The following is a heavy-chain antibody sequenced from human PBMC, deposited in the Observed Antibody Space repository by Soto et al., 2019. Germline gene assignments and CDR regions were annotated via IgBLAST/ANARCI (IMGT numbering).Heavy chain of an antibody. CDR3: IFFFQAEDGIRDTVPVAAFLLNRSSDL. J-gene: IGHJ2*01. V-gene: IGHV3-15*01. Sequence: GKGLEWVGRIKSKPDGGTTDYAAPVKGRFTISRDDSKNTLYLQMNSLKTEDTAVYYCIFFFQAEDGIRDTVPVAAFLLNRSSDL. D-gene: IGHD3-3*02. CDR2: IKSKPDGGTT.